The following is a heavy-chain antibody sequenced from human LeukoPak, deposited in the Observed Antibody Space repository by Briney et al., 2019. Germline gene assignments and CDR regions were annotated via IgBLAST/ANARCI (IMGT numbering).Heavy chain of an antibody. Sequence: SETLSLTCTVSGGSISRSFYYWAWIRQPPGKGLEWIGYIFYSGSTNSNPSLMSRVTISVDTSKNQFSLKLTSVTAADTAVYYCARDRGWGYFSGFDYWGQGTLVTVSS. V-gene: IGHV4-61*01. CDR3: ARDRGWGYFSGFDY. CDR2: IFYSGST. J-gene: IGHJ4*02. CDR1: GGSISRSFYY. D-gene: IGHD3-22*01.